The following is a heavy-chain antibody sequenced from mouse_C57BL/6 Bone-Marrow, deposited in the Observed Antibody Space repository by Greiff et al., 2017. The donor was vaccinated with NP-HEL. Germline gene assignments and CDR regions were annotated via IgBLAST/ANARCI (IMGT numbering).Heavy chain of an antibody. CDR2: IDPENGDT. J-gene: IGHJ3*01. Sequence: EVKLQESGAELVRPGASVKLSCTASGFNIKDDYMHWVKQRPEQGLEWIGWIDPENGDTEYASKFQGKATITADTSSNTAYLQLSSLTSEDTAVYYCTTGGNSPWFAYWGQGTLVTVSA. D-gene: IGHD2-1*01. CDR3: TTGGNSPWFAY. CDR1: GFNIKDDY. V-gene: IGHV14-4*01.